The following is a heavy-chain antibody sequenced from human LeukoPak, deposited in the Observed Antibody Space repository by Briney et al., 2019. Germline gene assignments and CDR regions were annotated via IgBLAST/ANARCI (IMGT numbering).Heavy chain of an antibody. CDR2: ISGSGGST. D-gene: IGHD3-22*01. V-gene: IGHV3-23*01. J-gene: IGHJ4*02. CDR3: AKRAVVIRVILVGFHKEAYYFDS. CDR1: GITLSNYG. Sequence: GGSLRLSCAVSGITLSNYGMSWVRQAPGKGLEWVAGISGSGGSTHFADSVKGRFTISRDNPRNTLYLQMNSLRAEDTAVYFCAKRAVVIRVILVGFHKEAYYFDSWGQGALVTVSS.